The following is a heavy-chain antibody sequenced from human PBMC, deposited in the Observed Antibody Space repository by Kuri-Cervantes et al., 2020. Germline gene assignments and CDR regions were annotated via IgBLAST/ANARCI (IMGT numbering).Heavy chain of an antibody. D-gene: IGHD5-18*01. V-gene: IGHV3-7*01. CDR3: ARDEVWSDTAMVK. CDR1: GFTFSSYW. Sequence: GESLKISCAASGFTFSSYWMSWVRQAPGKGLEWVANIKQDGSEKYYVDSVKGRFTISRDNSKNTLYLQMSSLRAEDTAVYYCARDEVWSDTAMVKWGQGTLVTVSS. J-gene: IGHJ4*02. CDR2: IKQDGSEK.